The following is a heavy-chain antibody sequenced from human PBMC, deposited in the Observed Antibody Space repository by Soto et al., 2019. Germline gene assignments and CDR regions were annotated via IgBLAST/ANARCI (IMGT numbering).Heavy chain of an antibody. V-gene: IGHV1-8*01. CDR1: GYTFTDYD. CDR2: MSPDSGNA. J-gene: IGHJ4*02. Sequence: QIKVVQSRAEVKKPGASVRVSCETSGYTFTDYDINWLRQAPGQGLEWMGWMSPDSGNAGYAQQFQGRVTMTSDTSIRTAYMELRSLRSEDTAVYYCEVTAGYWGQGTMVTVSS. D-gene: IGHD2-21*02. CDR3: EVTAGY.